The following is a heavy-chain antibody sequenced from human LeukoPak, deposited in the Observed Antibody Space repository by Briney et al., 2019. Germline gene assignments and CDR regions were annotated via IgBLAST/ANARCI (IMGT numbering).Heavy chain of an antibody. CDR3: ARQLGYCSSTSCYADKVDY. CDR1: GGSISSSSYY. J-gene: IGHJ4*02. Sequence: SESLSLTCTVSGGSISSSSYYWGWIRQPPGKGLEWIGSIYYSGSTYYNPSLKSRVTISVDTSKNQFSLKLSSVTAADTAVYYCARQLGYCSSTSCYADKVDYWGQGTLVTVSS. D-gene: IGHD2-2*01. CDR2: IYYSGST. V-gene: IGHV4-39*01.